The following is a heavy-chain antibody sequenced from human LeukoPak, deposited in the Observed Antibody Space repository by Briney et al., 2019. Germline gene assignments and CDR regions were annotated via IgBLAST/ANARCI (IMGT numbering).Heavy chain of an antibody. Sequence: GGSLRLSCVASGFTFTDYFMSWVRQAPGKGLEWVASIKHNGGEKYYVDSVKGRFTISRDNAKNSLYLEMSSLRVEDTAVYYCARDRGYYFDYWGQGILVTVSS. V-gene: IGHV3-7*01. J-gene: IGHJ4*02. CDR3: ARDRGYYFDY. CDR2: IKHNGGEK. CDR1: GFTFTDYF. D-gene: IGHD2-15*01.